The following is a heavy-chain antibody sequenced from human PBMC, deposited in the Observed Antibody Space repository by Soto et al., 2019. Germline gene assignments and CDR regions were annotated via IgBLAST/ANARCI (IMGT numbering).Heavy chain of an antibody. J-gene: IGHJ4*02. D-gene: IGHD6-13*01. CDR2: MFASGTS. CDR3: ARGLHNSSSFKFDY. CDR1: GDSISSPNW. Sequence: SETLSLTCAVSGDSISSPNWWSWYRQPPGKGLELVGEMFASGTSNYNPSLKSRVTISVDTSKNQFSLKLSSVTAADTAVYYCARGLHNSSSFKFDYWGQGTLVTVSS. V-gene: IGHV4-4*02.